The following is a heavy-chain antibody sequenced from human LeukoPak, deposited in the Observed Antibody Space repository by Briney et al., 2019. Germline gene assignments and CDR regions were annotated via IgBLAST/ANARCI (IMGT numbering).Heavy chain of an antibody. CDR2: IYSGGTT. Sequence: GGSLRLSCAASGFTVSTNYMNWVRHAPGKGLEWVSVIYSGGTTYYADSVRGRFTISRDNSKNTLYLQMNSLRAEDTAVYYCARDGSASSAYYSAQYYFDYWGQGTLVTVSS. D-gene: IGHD3-22*01. J-gene: IGHJ4*02. V-gene: IGHV3-53*01. CDR1: GFTVSTNY. CDR3: ARDGSASSAYYSAQYYFDY.